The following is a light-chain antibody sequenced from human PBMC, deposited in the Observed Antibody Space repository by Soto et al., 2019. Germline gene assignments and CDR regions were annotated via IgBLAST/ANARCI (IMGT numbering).Light chain of an antibody. J-gene: IGKJ5*01. CDR1: QSVDGY. V-gene: IGKV3-15*01. CDR3: QQYHKWPPIT. CDR2: GAS. Sequence: EVVMTQSPGTLSVSLGESAALSCMASQSVDGYLAWYQQKPGQAPRLLIYGASTRATGVTARFRGGGSGTEFTLTISSLQSEDSAVYYCQQYHKWPPITFGQGTRLEI.